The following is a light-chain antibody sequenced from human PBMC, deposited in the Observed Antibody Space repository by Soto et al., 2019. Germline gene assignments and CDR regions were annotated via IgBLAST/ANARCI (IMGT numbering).Light chain of an antibody. CDR3: QQFNSYQIT. V-gene: IGKV1-9*01. Sequence: DIQLTQSPSFLSASVGDRVTITCRASQDITNSLAWYHQKPGKTPKFLISTASALQCGVPSRFSGTGSGTEFTLTMSGLQPEDFATYYCQQFNSYQITFGQGTRREI. J-gene: IGKJ5*01. CDR2: TAS. CDR1: QDITNS.